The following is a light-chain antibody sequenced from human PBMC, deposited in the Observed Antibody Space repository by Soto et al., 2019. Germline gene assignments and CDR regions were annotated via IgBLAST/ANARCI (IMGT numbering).Light chain of an antibody. V-gene: IGKV1-17*01. CDR3: QQYNSYPLT. CDR1: QGIGND. CDR2: AAS. J-gene: IGKJ4*01. Sequence: DIQMTQSPSSQAASVGDRVTITCRSSQGIGNDLGWYQQKPGNAPKRLIFAASSLQSGVPSRFSGSESGTEFTLTISSLQPEDFATYYCQQYNSYPLTFGGGTKVEVK.